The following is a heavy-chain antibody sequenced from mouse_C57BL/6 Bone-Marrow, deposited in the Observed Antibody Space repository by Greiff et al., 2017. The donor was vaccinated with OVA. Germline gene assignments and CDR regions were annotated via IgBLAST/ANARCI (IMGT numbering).Heavy chain of an antibody. J-gene: IGHJ4*01. Sequence: QVQLQQSGAELVRPGASVTLSCKASGYTFTDYEMHWVKQTPVHGLEWIGAIDPETGGTAYNQKFKGKAIRTADKSSSTAYMELRSLTSEDSAVYYCTRGGRPYYYAMDYWGQGTSVTVSS. CDR2: IDPETGGT. CDR1: GYTFTDYE. V-gene: IGHV1-15*01. CDR3: TRGGRPYYYAMDY.